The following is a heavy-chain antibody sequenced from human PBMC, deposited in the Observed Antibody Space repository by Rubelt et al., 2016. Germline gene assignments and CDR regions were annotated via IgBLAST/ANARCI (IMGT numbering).Heavy chain of an antibody. Sequence: QVQLQESGPGLVKPSETLSLTCTVSGGSISSYYWSWIRQPPGKGLEWIGYIYYSGSTNYNPSLKSRGTISVDKSKNQFSRKLSSVTAADTAVYYCAREGITGTLDYWGQGTLVTVSS. D-gene: IGHD1-20*01. CDR3: AREGITGTLDY. J-gene: IGHJ4*02. V-gene: IGHV4-59*12. CDR2: IYYSGST. CDR1: GGSISSYY.